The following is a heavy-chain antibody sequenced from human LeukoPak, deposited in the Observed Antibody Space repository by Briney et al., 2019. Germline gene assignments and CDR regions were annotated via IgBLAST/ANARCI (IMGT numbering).Heavy chain of an antibody. J-gene: IGHJ4*02. D-gene: IGHD6-19*01. V-gene: IGHV3-23*01. CDR2: ISGSGGST. CDR3: AKDRGRAVAGSEFDY. Sequence: PGGSLRLSCAASGFTFSNYAMNWVRQAPGKGLEWVSVISGSGGSTNYADSVKGRFTISRDNSKNTLYLQMNSLRAEDTAVYYCAKDRGRAVAGSEFDYWGQGTLVTVSS. CDR1: GFTFSNYA.